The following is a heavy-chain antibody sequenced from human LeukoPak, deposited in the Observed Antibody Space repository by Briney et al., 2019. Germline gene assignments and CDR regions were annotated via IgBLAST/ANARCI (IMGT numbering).Heavy chain of an antibody. V-gene: IGHV3-11*01. CDR3: AREDGYMYYFDN. CDR2: ITAGGSDT. CDR1: GFTFSDYY. J-gene: IGHJ4*02. D-gene: IGHD5-12*01. Sequence: PGGSLRLSCEVSGFTFSDYYMTWIRQAPGKGLECISYITAGGSDTYYADSVKGRFTVSRDNAKNSLYLQMNSLRPDDTAVYYCAREDGYMYYFDNWGQGTLVTVSS.